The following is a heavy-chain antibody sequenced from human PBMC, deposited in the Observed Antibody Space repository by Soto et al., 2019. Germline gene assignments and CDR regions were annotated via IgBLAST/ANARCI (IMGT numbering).Heavy chain of an antibody. D-gene: IGHD6-13*01. CDR1: GGSFSGYY. J-gene: IGHJ6*04. CDR3: ASDMSSSWYGGSDYYGMDV. Sequence: SETLSLTCAFYGGSFSGYYWSWIRQPPGKGLEWIGEINHSGSTNYNPSLKSRVTISVDTSKNQFSLKLSSVTAADTAVYYCASDMSSSWYGGSDYYGMDVWGKGNTVT. CDR2: INHSGST. V-gene: IGHV4-34*01.